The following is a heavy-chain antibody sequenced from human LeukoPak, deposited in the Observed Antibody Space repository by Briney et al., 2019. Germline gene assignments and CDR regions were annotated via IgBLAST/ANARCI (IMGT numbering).Heavy chain of an antibody. V-gene: IGHV4-59*02. Sequence: PETLSLTCTVSGGSVSSYYWSWIRQPPGKGLEYIGHIYHSGSTNYNPSLKSRVTISIDTSKNQFSLNLSSMTAVDTAVYYCARDPYGELLAFDSWGQGILVTVSS. D-gene: IGHD4-17*01. CDR2: IYHSGST. CDR1: GGSVSSYY. J-gene: IGHJ4*02. CDR3: ARDPYGELLAFDS.